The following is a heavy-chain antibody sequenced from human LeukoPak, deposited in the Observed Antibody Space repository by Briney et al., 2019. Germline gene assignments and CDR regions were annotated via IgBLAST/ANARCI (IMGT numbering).Heavy chain of an antibody. V-gene: IGHV1-2*02. Sequence: GASVKVSCKASGYTFTGYFMHWVGPAPGQGVNWMGWINPNSGGTNYVQRFQGRVTMTRDTSISTAYMELSRLRSDDTAVYYCARGEYYDRSAYCFDWGQGTLVTVSS. CDR1: GYTFTGYF. J-gene: IGHJ4*02. CDR3: ARGEYYDRSAYCFD. D-gene: IGHD3-22*01. CDR2: INPNSGGT.